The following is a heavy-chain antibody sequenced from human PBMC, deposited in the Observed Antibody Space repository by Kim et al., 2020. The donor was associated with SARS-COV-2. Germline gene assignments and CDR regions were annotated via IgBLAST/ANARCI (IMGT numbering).Heavy chain of an antibody. CDR3: ARHDIAVAGSYFDY. V-gene: IGHV5-10-1*01. D-gene: IGHD6-19*01. Sequence: SPSFQGHVPISADKSISTAYLQWSSLKASDTAMYYCARHDIAVAGSYFDYWGQGTLVTVSS. J-gene: IGHJ4*02.